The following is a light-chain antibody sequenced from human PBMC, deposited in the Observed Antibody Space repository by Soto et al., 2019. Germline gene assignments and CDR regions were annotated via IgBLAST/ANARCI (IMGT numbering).Light chain of an antibody. CDR1: QSVSSY. CDR2: SAS. CDR3: QQYNNWPV. Sequence: EIVVTQSPATLSLSPGERATLSCRASQSVSSYLAWYQQKPGQAPRLLIYSASTRATGIPSRFSGSGSGTEFTLTISSLQSEDFAVYYCQQYNNWPVFGQGTKVDIK. J-gene: IGKJ1*01. V-gene: IGKV3-15*01.